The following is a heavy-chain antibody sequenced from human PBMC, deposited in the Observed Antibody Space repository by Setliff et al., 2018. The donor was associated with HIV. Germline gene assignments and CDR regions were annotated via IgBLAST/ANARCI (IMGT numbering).Heavy chain of an antibody. V-gene: IGHV4-34*01. CDR1: GGSLSGFY. J-gene: IGHJ4*02. D-gene: IGHD6-19*01. CDR2: VTHSGST. Sequence: ETLSLTCAVYGGSLSGFYWTFIRQSPGKGLEWIGEVTHSGSTTYDPSLKSRIAISVDTSKNQFSLKLTSVTAADMGVYYCARGRKKTLAVSGTRYFDFWGQGTLVTVSS. CDR3: ARGRKKTLAVSGTRYFDF.